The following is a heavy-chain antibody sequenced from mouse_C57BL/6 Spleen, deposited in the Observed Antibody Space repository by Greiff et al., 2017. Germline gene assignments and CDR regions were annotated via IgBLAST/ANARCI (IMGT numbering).Heavy chain of an antibody. V-gene: IGHV1-42*01. CDR1: GYSFTGYY. CDR3: ARRGYGSSPAWFAY. CDR2: INPSTGGT. J-gene: IGHJ3*01. Sequence: VQLKQSGPELVKPGASVKISCKASGYSFTGYYMNWVKQSPEKSLEWIGEINPSTGGTTYNQKFKAKATLTVDKSSSTAYMQLKSLTSEDSAVYYCARRGYGSSPAWFAYWGQGTLVTVSA. D-gene: IGHD1-1*01.